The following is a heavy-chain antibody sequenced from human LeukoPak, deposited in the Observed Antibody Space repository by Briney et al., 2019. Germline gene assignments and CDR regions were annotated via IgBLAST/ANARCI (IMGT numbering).Heavy chain of an antibody. J-gene: IGHJ6*03. CDR3: ASPIAARPGYYYYYMDV. V-gene: IGHV1-69*13. CDR2: IIPVFGTA. CDR1: GGTFSSYA. Sequence: SVKVSCKASGGTFSSYAISWVRQAPGQGLEWMGGIIPVFGTANYAQKFQGRVTITADESTSTAYMELSSLRSEDTAVYYCASPIAARPGYYYYYMDVWGKGTTVTVSS. D-gene: IGHD6-6*01.